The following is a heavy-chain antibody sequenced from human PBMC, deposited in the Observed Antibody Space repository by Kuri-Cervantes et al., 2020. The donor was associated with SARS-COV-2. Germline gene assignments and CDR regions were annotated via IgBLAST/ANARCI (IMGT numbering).Heavy chain of an antibody. D-gene: IGHD2-21*01. CDR3: AKDRVGVHDF. Sequence: GESLKISCAASGFNFSRTDMHWVRQAPGKGLEWVAFISYDGKNKKCIASGKGRFTISRDNSQNTLYLQMKSLTSGDTAIYYCAKDRVGVHDFWGQGTLVTVSS. CDR2: ISYDGKNK. V-gene: IGHV3-30*18. J-gene: IGHJ4*02. CDR1: GFNFSRTD.